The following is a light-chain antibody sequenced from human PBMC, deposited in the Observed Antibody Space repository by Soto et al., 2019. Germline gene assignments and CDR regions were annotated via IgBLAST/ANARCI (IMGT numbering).Light chain of an antibody. V-gene: IGLV1-51*01. J-gene: IGLJ2*01. CDR1: SSNIENNY. Sequence: QSVLTQPPSVSAAPGQKVTISCSGNSSNIENNYVSWYQQLPGTAPKLLIYDDNKRPSGIPDRFSGSKSGTSAALGITGLQTGDEADYYCGTWDNSLSVGRAVFGGGTKLTVL. CDR2: DDN. CDR3: GTWDNSLSVGRAV.